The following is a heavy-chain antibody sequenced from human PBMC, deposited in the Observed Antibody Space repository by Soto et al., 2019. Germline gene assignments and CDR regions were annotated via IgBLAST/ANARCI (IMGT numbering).Heavy chain of an antibody. D-gene: IGHD3-16*01. J-gene: IGHJ6*02. Sequence: QVQLVQSGAEVKNPGASVKVSCKTSGYIFTSYGIGWARQAPGQGLEWMGWINTYNGKTNYAQNLQGRVTLTTDTSTRTAYMELRSLRSNDTAIYYCAMVDVYVTPSPQDVWGQGTTVTVSS. CDR1: GYIFTSYG. CDR3: AMVDVYVTPSPQDV. CDR2: INTYNGKT. V-gene: IGHV1-18*01.